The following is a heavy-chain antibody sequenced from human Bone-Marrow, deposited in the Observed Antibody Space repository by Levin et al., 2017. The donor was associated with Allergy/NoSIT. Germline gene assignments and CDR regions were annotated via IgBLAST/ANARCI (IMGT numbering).Heavy chain of an antibody. J-gene: IGHJ5*02. CDR2: TYHSGST. Sequence: SETLSLTCTVSGGSVSSDDYYWTWIRQPPGKGLEWIGYTYHSGSTHYNPSLKSRLFISLDTSKNQFSLKLSSVTAADTAIYYCAAELRLDGWFDPWGQGTLVTVSS. D-gene: IGHD5-24*01. CDR1: GGSVSSDDYY. CDR3: AAELRLDGWFDP. V-gene: IGHV4-30-4*01.